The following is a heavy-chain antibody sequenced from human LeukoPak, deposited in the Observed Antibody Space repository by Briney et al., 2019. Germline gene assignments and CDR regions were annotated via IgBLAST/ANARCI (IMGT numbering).Heavy chain of an antibody. D-gene: IGHD2-2*01. CDR1: GGSISSYY. J-gene: IGHJ5*02. CDR3: ARDKAAEGYQLLRYNWFDP. Sequence: SETLSLTCTVSGGSISSYYWSWIRQPAGKGLEWIGYIYYSGSTYYNPSLKSRVTISVDTSKNQFSLKLSSVTAADTAVYYCARDKAAEGYQLLRYNWFDPWGQGTLVTVSS. V-gene: IGHV4-59*06. CDR2: IYYSGST.